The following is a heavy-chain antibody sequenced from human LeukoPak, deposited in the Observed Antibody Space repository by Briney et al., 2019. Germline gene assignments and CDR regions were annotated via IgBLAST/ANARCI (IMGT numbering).Heavy chain of an antibody. CDR3: ARDYTGLPGVGGITMVRGRRYYYMDV. J-gene: IGHJ6*03. V-gene: IGHV4-61*02. D-gene: IGHD3-10*01. CDR2: IYTSGST. CDR1: GRSISSGSYS. Sequence: SETLSLTCTVSGRSISSGSYSWSWIRQPAGKGLEWIGRIYTSGSTNYHPSLKSRVTISVDTSKNHFSLKLSSVTAADTAVYYCARDYTGLPGVGGITMVRGRRYYYMDVWGKGTTVTISS.